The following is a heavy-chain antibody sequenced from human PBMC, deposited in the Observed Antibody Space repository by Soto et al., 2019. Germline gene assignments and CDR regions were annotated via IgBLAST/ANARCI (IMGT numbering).Heavy chain of an antibody. D-gene: IGHD6-19*01. CDR1: GFTFSSYG. V-gene: IGHV3-33*01. J-gene: IGHJ4*02. CDR3: AREQWPYYFDY. CDR2: IWYDGSNK. Sequence: QVQLVESGGGVVQPGRSLRLSCAASGFTFSSYGMHWVRQAPGKGLEWVAVIWYDGSNKYYADSVKGRFTISRDNSKNTLYLRMNSLRAEDTAVYYCAREQWPYYFDYWGQGTLVTVSS.